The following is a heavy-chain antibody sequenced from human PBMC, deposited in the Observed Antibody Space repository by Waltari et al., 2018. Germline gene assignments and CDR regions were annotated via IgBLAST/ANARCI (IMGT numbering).Heavy chain of an antibody. Sequence: QVQLQESGPGVVRPSETLSLTCTFSSGSISSYYWSWLRQSPGKGLEFLGYVSFTGTTNYNPSLRSRVTISIDTSQNQFSLKLSSVTASDTAVYYCAAYGTDAWRGPHDNWFDPWGQGTLVTVSP. J-gene: IGHJ5*02. CDR3: AAYGTDAWRGPHDNWFDP. CDR2: VSFTGTT. V-gene: IGHV4-59*01. D-gene: IGHD4-17*01. CDR1: SGSISSYY.